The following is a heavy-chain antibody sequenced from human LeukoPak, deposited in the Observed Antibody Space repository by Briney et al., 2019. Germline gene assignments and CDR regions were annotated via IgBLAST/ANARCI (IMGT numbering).Heavy chain of an antibody. CDR2: ISGRGDST. Sequence: PGGTLTLSCAASGFDFSSYGMNWVRQAPGKGLEWVSSISGRGDSTSYADSVKGRFTISRDNAKNSLDLQMNSLRAEDTAVYYCARDLSWDHVFDYWGQGTLVTVSS. D-gene: IGHD6-13*01. CDR1: GFDFSSYG. J-gene: IGHJ4*02. V-gene: IGHV3-21*01. CDR3: ARDLSWDHVFDY.